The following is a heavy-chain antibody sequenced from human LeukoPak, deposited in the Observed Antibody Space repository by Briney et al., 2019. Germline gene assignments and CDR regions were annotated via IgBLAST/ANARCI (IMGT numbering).Heavy chain of an antibody. D-gene: IGHD1-7*01. V-gene: IGHV3-30*04. CDR3: ARGPHLELYYLYY. CDR2: ISYDGTNK. J-gene: IGHJ4*02. Sequence: GESLRLSCAASGFTFSSYAMHWVRQAPGKGLEWVAVISYDGTNKDYTDSGKGRLTISKDNSKNTLYLRMNSLRAEDTAVYYCARGPHLELYYLYYWRQGTLVSDCS. CDR1: GFTFSSYA.